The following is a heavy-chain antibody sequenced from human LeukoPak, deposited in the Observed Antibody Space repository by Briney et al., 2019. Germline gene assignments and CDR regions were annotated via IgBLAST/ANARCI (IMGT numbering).Heavy chain of an antibody. CDR3: AAERSRRDGYNYGGFDY. CDR1: GGTFSSYA. CDR2: IIPIFGTA. Sequence: ASVKVSCKASGGTFSSYAISWVRQAPGQGLEWMGGIIPIFGTANYAQKFQGRVTITADESTSTAYMELSSLRSEDTAVYYCAAERSRRDGYNYGGFDYWGQGTLVTVSS. J-gene: IGHJ4*02. D-gene: IGHD5-24*01. V-gene: IGHV1-69*01.